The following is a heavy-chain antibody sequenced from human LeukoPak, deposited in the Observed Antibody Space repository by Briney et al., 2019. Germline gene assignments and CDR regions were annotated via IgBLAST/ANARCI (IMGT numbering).Heavy chain of an antibody. V-gene: IGHV3-66*01. Sequence: GSLRLSWAASGFTGRSNYIRLGRPAPRKGLEGVSVNYSGWSTYYRNSVKGRFTISRDNSKNTLYLQMNSLRAEDTAVYYCARERKITASHYYGSGSYYNPNWFDPWGQGTLVTVSS. CDR3: ARERKITASHYYGSGSYYNPNWFDP. CDR2: NYSGWST. J-gene: IGHJ5*02. D-gene: IGHD3-10*01. CDR1: GFTGRSNY.